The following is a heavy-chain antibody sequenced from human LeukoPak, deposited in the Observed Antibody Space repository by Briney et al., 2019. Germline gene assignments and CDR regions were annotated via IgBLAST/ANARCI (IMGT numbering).Heavy chain of an antibody. J-gene: IGHJ4*02. CDR1: GGSISSYY. Sequence: SETLSLTCTVSGGSISSYYWNWIRQPPGKGLEWVGYIYYSGSTYYNPSLKSRVTISVDTSKNQFSLKLSSVTAADTAVYYCARDQWGDGYNLGISGYWGQGPLVTVSS. CDR3: ARDQWGDGYNLGISGY. CDR2: IYYSGST. V-gene: IGHV4-59*12. D-gene: IGHD5-24*01.